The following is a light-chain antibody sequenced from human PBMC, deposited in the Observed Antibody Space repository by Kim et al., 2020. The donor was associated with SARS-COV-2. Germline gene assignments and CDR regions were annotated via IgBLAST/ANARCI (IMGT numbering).Light chain of an antibody. CDR2: EVS. Sequence: QSFTISCTGTSSDVGSYNLVSWYQQHPGKAPKLIIYEVSKRPSGVSNRFSGSKSGNSASLTISGLQAEDEADYYCCSYAGSTTLGVFGGGTQLTVL. J-gene: IGLJ2*01. V-gene: IGLV2-23*02. CDR1: SSDVGSYNL. CDR3: CSYAGSTTLGV.